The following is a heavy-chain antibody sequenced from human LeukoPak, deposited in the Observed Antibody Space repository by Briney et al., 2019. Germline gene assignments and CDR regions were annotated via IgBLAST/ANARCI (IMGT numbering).Heavy chain of an antibody. D-gene: IGHD2-15*01. CDR2: ISGSGGNT. CDR3: AKEDPIVSVGFDY. V-gene: IGHV3-23*01. J-gene: IGHJ4*02. Sequence: GGSLRLSCAASGFTFSSYAMSWVRQPPGKGLEWISAISGSGGNTYYADSVKGRLTISRDNSKNTLFLQMNSLRVEDTAVYYCAKEDPIVSVGFDYWGQGTLVTVTS. CDR1: GFTFSSYA.